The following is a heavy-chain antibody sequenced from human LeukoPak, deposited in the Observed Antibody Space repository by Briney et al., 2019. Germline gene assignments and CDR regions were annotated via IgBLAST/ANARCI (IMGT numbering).Heavy chain of an antibody. CDR3: ARTREYSSTWFFPPFDP. CDR2: INPNSGRT. J-gene: IGHJ5*02. Sequence: GASVKVSCKASGYTFTGYYMHWVRQAPGQGLERMGWINPNSGRTNYAHNFQGRVTLTRDPSISTAYMELTGLTSNDTGVYYCARTREYSSTWFFPPFDPWGQGTLVTVSS. D-gene: IGHD6-13*01. V-gene: IGHV1-2*02. CDR1: GYTFTGYY.